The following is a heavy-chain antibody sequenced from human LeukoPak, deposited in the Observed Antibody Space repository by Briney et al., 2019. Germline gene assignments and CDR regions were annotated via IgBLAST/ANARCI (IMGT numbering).Heavy chain of an antibody. Sequence: SETLSLTCTVSGGSISSYYWSWIRQPPEKGLEWIGYIYYSGSTNYNPSLKSRVTISVDTSKNQFSLKLSSVTAADTAVYYCARDGVSTGPLYYFDYWGQGTLVTVSS. CDR1: GGSISSYY. CDR3: ARDGVSTGPLYYFDY. CDR2: IYYSGST. D-gene: IGHD6-13*01. V-gene: IGHV4-59*01. J-gene: IGHJ4*02.